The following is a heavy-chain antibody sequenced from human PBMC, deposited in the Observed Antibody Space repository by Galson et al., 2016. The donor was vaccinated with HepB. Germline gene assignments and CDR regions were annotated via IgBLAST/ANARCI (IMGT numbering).Heavy chain of an antibody. D-gene: IGHD1-26*01. Sequence: SLRLSCAASGFTFSSYEMNWVRQAPGKGLEWVSYISHGGDSIFYGDSVKGRFTISRDIARNSLYLQMNSLRAEDTAVYYCVRDRVGVTGCSFDIWGQGTMVTVSS. CDR1: GFTFSSYE. CDR2: ISHGGDSI. J-gene: IGHJ3*02. CDR3: VRDRVGVTGCSFDI. V-gene: IGHV3-48*03.